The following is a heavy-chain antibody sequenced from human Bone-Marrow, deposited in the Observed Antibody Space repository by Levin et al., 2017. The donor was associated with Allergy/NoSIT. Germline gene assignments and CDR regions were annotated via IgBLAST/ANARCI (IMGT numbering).Heavy chain of an antibody. V-gene: IGHV3-7*01. CDR1: GLSFSANW. D-gene: IGHD3-10*01. Sequence: PGGSLRLSCAVSGLSFSANWMSWVRQVPGKGLEWVASIKGDGSEKYYVDSVNGRFTISRDNAKNSLYLQMNGLRAEDTAVYYCARYGRASDPRGQGTLVTVSS. CDR3: ARYGRASDP. CDR2: IKGDGSEK. J-gene: IGHJ5*02.